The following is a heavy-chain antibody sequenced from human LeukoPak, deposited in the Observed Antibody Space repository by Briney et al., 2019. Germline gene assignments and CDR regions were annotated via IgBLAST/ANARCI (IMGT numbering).Heavy chain of an antibody. CDR2: INSDGSST. Sequence: PGGSLRLSCAASGFTFSSYWMHWVRQAPGKGLVWVSRINSDGSSTSYADSVKGRFTISRDNAKNTLNLQMNSLRAEDTAVYYCAREQGYCSSTSCYVGAFDIWGQGTMVTVSS. J-gene: IGHJ3*02. CDR1: GFTFSSYW. D-gene: IGHD2-2*01. V-gene: IGHV3-74*01. CDR3: AREQGYCSSTSCYVGAFDI.